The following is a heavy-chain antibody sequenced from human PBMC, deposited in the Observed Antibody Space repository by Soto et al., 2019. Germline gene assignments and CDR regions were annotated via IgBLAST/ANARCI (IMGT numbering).Heavy chain of an antibody. D-gene: IGHD5-18*01. V-gene: IGHV1-2*04. J-gene: IGHJ4*02. CDR3: ARVALQLWLDY. CDR1: GDTFTDYH. Sequence: ASVKVSCKVSGDTFTDYHMHWVRQAPGQGLEWMGWINPYNGDTNYAQKFQDWVTMTRDTSISTAYMELSRLKLDDTAVYYCARVALQLWLDYWGQGTLVTVSS. CDR2: INPYNGDT.